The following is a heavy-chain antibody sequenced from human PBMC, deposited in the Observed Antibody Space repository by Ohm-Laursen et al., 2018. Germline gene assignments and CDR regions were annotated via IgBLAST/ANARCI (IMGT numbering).Heavy chain of an antibody. V-gene: IGHV3-9*01. D-gene: IGHD3-22*01. Sequence: RSLRLSCAASGFTFDDYAMHWVRQAPGKGLEWVSGISWNSGSIGYADSVKGRFTISRDNAKNSLYLQMNSLRAEDTALYYCAKAGFDYYDSSGYLDYWGQGTLVTVSS. CDR3: AKAGFDYYDSSGYLDY. CDR1: GFTFDDYA. J-gene: IGHJ4*02. CDR2: ISWNSGSI.